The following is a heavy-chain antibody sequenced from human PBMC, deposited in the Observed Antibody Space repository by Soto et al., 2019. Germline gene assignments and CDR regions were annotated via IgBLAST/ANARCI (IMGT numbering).Heavy chain of an antibody. CDR2: IIPIFGTA. V-gene: IGHV1-69*01. CDR3: ARDGLTGTITRSIHAFDI. J-gene: IGHJ3*02. Sequence: VSCKASGGTFSSYAISWVRQAPGQGLEWMGGIIPIFGTANYAQKFQGRVTITADESTSTAYMELSSLRSEDTAVYYCARDGLTGTITRSIHAFDIWGQGTMVTVSS. D-gene: IGHD1-7*01. CDR1: GGTFSSYA.